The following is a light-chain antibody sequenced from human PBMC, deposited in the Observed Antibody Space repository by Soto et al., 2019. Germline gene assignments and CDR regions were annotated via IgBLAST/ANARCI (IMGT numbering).Light chain of an antibody. Sequence: QSALTQPASVSGSPGQSITISCTGTSSDVGTYNYVSWYQQHPGKAPKLLIYEVSNRPSGVSNRFSGSKSDNTASLTISGLQAEDEADYYCSSYTSSSTLVLGGGTQLTVL. CDR2: EVS. CDR1: SSDVGTYNY. V-gene: IGLV2-14*01. CDR3: SSYTSSSTLV. J-gene: IGLJ2*01.